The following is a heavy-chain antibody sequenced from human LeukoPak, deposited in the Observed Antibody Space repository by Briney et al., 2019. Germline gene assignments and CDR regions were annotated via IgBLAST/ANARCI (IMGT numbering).Heavy chain of an antibody. CDR1: GGSISSYY. V-gene: IGHV4-4*07. Sequence: SKTLSLTCTVSGGSISSYYWSWIRQPAGKGLEWIGRIYTSGSTNYNPSLTSRVTMSVDTSKNQFSLKLSSVTAADTAVYYCARVGDSSGYYPSYYFDYWGQGTLVTVSS. J-gene: IGHJ4*02. D-gene: IGHD3-22*01. CDR2: IYTSGST. CDR3: ARVGDSSGYYPSYYFDY.